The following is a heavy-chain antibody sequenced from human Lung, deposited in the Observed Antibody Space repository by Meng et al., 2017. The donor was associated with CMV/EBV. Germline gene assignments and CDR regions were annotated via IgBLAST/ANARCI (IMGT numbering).Heavy chain of an antibody. Sequence: SXXVFXKASGYTFTDFYIHWVRLAPGQGLVWMGRINPYSGDTHFAQNFQGRVTMTRDTSISTAYMELTSLKSDDTAIYYCARDPSASVWSGYHEYWG. V-gene: IGHV1-2*02. CDR2: INPYSGDT. CDR3: ARDPSASVWSGYHEY. J-gene: IGHJ4*01. CDR1: GYTFTDFY. D-gene: IGHD3-3*01.